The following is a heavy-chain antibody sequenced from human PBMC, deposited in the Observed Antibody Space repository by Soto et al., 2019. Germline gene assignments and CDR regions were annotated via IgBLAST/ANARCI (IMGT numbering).Heavy chain of an antibody. CDR2: INPNTGAT. D-gene: IGHD1-26*01. CDR1: GDIFTGYF. Sequence: ASVEVSCETSGDIFTGYFIQWLRQAPGQGLEGMGWINPNTGATNYAQKFQGRVTMTRDTSLVAAYMELTSLRTDDTALYYCQRITWGRDHHYGMDVWG. CDR3: QRITWGRDHHYGMDV. V-gene: IGHV1-2*02. J-gene: IGHJ6*02.